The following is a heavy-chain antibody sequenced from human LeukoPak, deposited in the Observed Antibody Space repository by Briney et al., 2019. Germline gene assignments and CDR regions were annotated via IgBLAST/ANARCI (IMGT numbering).Heavy chain of an antibody. V-gene: IGHV1-69*05. CDR1: GGTFSSYA. D-gene: IGHD4-17*01. CDR2: IIPIFGTA. CDR3: ASSRGDYVFDY. J-gene: IGHJ4*02. Sequence: SVKVSCKASGGTFSSYAISWVRQAPGQGLEWMGGIIPIFGTANYAQKFQGRVTITTDESTSTAYMELRSLRSDDTAVYYCASSRGDYVFDYWGQGTLVTVSS.